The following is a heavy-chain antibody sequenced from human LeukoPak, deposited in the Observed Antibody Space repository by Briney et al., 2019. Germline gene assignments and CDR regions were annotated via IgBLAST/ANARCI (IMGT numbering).Heavy chain of an antibody. CDR3: TRPRGGYCSGGSCYYFDY. Sequence: GGSLRLSCTASGFTFGDYAVSWFRQAPGKGLEWVGFIRSKAYGGTTEYAASVKGRFTISRDDSKSIAYLQMNSLKTEDTAVYYCTRPRGGYCSGGSCYYFDYWGQGTLVTVSS. J-gene: IGHJ4*02. D-gene: IGHD2-15*01. CDR1: GFTFGDYA. V-gene: IGHV3-49*03. CDR2: IRSKAYGGTT.